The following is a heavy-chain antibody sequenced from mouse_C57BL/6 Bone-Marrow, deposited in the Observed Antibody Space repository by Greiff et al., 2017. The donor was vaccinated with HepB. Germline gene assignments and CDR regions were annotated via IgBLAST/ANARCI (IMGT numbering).Heavy chain of an antibody. CDR3: ARTGSYDPWFAY. CDR1: GFTFSSYG. CDR2: ISSGGSYT. D-gene: IGHD2-3*01. V-gene: IGHV5-6*02. Sequence: EVKLVESGGDLVKPGGSLKLSCAASGFTFSSYGMSWVRQTPDKRLEWVATISSGGSYTYYPDSVKGRFTISRDNAKNTLYLQMSSLKSEDTAMYYCARTGSYDPWFAYWGQGTLVTVSA. J-gene: IGHJ3*01.